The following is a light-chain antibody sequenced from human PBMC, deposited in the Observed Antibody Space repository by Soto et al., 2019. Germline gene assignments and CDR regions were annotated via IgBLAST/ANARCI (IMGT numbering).Light chain of an antibody. CDR1: SSGDRD. CDR3: TSYTDNRVWV. CDR2: QAT. J-gene: IGLJ3*02. V-gene: IGLV2-14*01. Sequence: QSVLDLGASVSGSPGQSITISCTGTSSGDRDVSWYQQHPGKAPKLMISQATNRPSGVSDRFSGSKSGNTASLTISGLQADDEADYYSTSYTDNRVWVFGGGTKVTVL.